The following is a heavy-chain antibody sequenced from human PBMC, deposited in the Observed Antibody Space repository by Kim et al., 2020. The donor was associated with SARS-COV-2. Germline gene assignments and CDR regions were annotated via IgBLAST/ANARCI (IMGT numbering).Heavy chain of an antibody. CDR2: IYYSGST. CDR3: ARALGTTVTSWLDP. CDR1: GGSISSYY. V-gene: IGHV4-59*13. J-gene: IGHJ5*02. D-gene: IGHD4-17*01. Sequence: SETLSLTCTVSGGSISSYYWSWIRQPPGKGLEWIGYIYYSGSTNYNPSLKSRVTISVDTSKNQFSLKLSSVTAADTAVYYCARALGTTVTSWLDPWGQGTLVTVSS.